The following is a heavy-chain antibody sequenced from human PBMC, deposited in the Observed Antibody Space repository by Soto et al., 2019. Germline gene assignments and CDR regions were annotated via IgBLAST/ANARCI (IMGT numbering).Heavy chain of an antibody. CDR3: ARSPSYYYYYMDV. CDR1: GGSINRYY. V-gene: IGHV4-59*08. J-gene: IGHJ6*03. CDR2: IYYSGST. Sequence: SETLSLTCTVSGGSINRYYWSWIRQPPGKGLEWIGYIYYSGSTDYNPSLKSRVTISVDTSKNQFSLKLSSVTAADTAVYYCARSPSYYYYYMDVWGKGTTVTVSS.